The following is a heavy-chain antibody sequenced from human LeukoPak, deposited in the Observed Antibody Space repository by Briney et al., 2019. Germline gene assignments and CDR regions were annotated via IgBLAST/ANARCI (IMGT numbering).Heavy chain of an antibody. Sequence: PSETLSLTCAVYGGSFSGYYWSWIRQPPGKGLEWIGEINHSGSTNYNPSLKSRVTISVDTSKNQSSLKLSSVTAADTAVYYCEKDSHLDVWGQGTTVTVSS. D-gene: IGHD2-15*01. CDR3: EKDSHLDV. CDR2: INHSGST. J-gene: IGHJ6*02. V-gene: IGHV4-34*01. CDR1: GGSFSGYY.